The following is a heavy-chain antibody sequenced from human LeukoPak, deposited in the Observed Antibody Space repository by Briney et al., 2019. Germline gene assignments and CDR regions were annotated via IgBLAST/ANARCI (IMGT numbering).Heavy chain of an antibody. Sequence: SETLSLTCAVYGWSFSGYYWSWIRHPPGKGLEWIGEINHSGSTNYNPSLKSRVTISVDTSKNQFSLKLSSVTAADTAVYYCARRIRYFDWLLYPSPFDYWGQGTLVTVSS. CDR1: GWSFSGYY. D-gene: IGHD3-9*01. V-gene: IGHV4-34*01. J-gene: IGHJ4*02. CDR2: INHSGST. CDR3: ARRIRYFDWLLYPSPFDY.